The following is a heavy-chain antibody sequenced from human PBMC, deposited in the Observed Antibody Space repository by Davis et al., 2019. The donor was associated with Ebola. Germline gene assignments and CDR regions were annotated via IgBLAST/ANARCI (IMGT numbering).Heavy chain of an antibody. CDR3: AGGNFDILTGYSDENWLDP. Sequence: MPSETLSLTCAVSGGSISSSNWWSWVRQPPGKGLEWIGEIYHSGSTNYNPSLKSRVTISVDKSKNQFSLKLSSVTAADTAVYYCAGGNFDILTGYSDENWLDPWGQGTLVTVSS. CDR2: IYHSGST. CDR1: GGSISSSNW. J-gene: IGHJ5*02. D-gene: IGHD3-9*01. V-gene: IGHV4-4*02.